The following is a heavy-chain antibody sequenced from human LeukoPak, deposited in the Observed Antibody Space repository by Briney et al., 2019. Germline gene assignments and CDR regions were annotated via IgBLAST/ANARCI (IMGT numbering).Heavy chain of an antibody. D-gene: IGHD2-2*01. CDR2: ISHIGDT. J-gene: IGHJ2*01. CDR1: SGSISSGDYY. Sequence: SQTLSLTCTVSSGSISSGDYYWSWIRQPPGKGLEYIGYISHIGDTYYNPSLNSRVSISADTSKKQFSLNLSSVTAADMAVYYCARSEYDWYFDLWGRGTLVTVSA. V-gene: IGHV4-30-4*08. CDR3: ARSEYDWYFDL.